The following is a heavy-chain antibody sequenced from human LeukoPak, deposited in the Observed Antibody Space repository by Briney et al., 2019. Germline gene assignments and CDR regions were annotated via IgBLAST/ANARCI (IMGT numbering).Heavy chain of an antibody. Sequence: SETLSLTCTVSGGSISSGGYYWSWIRQHPGKGLEWIGFIYYSGSTYYNPSLKSRLTISVDTSKNQFSLKLSSVTAADTAVYYCARGNSGSYTYYFDYWGQGTLVTVSS. CDR2: IYYSGST. V-gene: IGHV4-31*03. J-gene: IGHJ4*02. D-gene: IGHD1-26*01. CDR3: ARGNSGSYTYYFDY. CDR1: GGSISSGGYY.